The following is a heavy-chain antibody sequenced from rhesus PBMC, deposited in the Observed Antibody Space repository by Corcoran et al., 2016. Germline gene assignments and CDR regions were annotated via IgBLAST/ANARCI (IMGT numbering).Heavy chain of an antibody. CDR1: GGPLRSHY. J-gene: IGHJ1*01. V-gene: IGHV4-173*01. D-gene: IGHD6-31*01. CDR2: LAGSEGNT. Sequence: QLQLQESGPGLVKPSDPLSLTCAVSGGPLRSHYWSWIRQPPGTGLAWVGRLAGSEGNTDYNPSLKSRVTSSTDTSKNQFSLKLSAVTAADTAVYYCARASSGWYLYFEFWGQGALVTVSS. CDR3: ARASSGWYLYFEF.